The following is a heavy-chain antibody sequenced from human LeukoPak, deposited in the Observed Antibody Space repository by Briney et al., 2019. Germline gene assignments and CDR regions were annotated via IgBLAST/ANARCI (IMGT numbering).Heavy chain of an antibody. CDR2: IYYSGST. CDR3: ARDSMVRGVITTRWFDP. V-gene: IGHV4-61*01. Sequence: SETLSLTCTVSGGSISSSSYYWNWIRQPPGKGLEWIGYIYYSGSTNHNPSLKSRVTISVDTSKNQFSLKLTSMTAADTAVYYCARDSMVRGVITTRWFDPWGQGTLVTVSS. D-gene: IGHD3-10*01. J-gene: IGHJ5*02. CDR1: GGSISSSSYY.